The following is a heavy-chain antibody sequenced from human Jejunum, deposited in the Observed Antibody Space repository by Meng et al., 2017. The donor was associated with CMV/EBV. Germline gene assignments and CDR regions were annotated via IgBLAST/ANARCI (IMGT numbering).Heavy chain of an antibody. V-gene: IGHV3-15*07. J-gene: IGHJ4*02. CDR2: IQTIAEGGTT. Sequence: EVQLVESGGGLVKPGGSLRLSCAASGFTFTNSWMNWVRQAPGKGLEWVGRIQTIAEGGTTDYIAPVKGRFTISRDDSENTVYLQMNSLKTEDTAVYYCTSGNGKSDCDYWGQGTLVTVSS. CDR3: TSGNGKSDCDY. CDR1: GFTFTNSW.